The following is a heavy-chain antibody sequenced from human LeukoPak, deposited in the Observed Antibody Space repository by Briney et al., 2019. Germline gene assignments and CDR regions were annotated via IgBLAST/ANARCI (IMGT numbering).Heavy chain of an antibody. Sequence: ASVKVSCKASGYTFTSYGISWVRQAPGQGLEWMGWISAYNGNTNYAQKLQGRVTMTTDTSTSTAYMELRSLRSDDTAVYYCARGRNYDILTGYYWGFDYWGQGTLVTVSS. CDR1: GYTFTSYG. CDR3: ARGRNYDILTGYYWGFDY. J-gene: IGHJ4*02. D-gene: IGHD3-9*01. CDR2: ISAYNGNT. V-gene: IGHV1-18*04.